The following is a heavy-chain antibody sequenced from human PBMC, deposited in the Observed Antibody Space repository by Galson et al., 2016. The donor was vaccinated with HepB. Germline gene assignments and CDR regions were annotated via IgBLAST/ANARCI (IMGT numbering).Heavy chain of an antibody. CDR3: ARVEARFLEWLFDSFYYYMDV. Sequence: SLRLSCAASGVSVSINYMTWVRQAPGKGLEWVANVNQDGRKKNYVDSVKGRFTISRDNARNSLDLQMNNLRVDDTAVYYCARVEARFLEWLFDSFYYYMDVWGKGTTVTVSS. CDR2: VNQDGRKK. J-gene: IGHJ6*03. V-gene: IGHV3-7*04. D-gene: IGHD3-3*01. CDR1: GVSVSINY.